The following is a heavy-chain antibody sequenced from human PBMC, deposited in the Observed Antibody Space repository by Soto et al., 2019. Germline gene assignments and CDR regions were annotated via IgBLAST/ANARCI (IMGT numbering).Heavy chain of an antibody. J-gene: IGHJ4*02. D-gene: IGHD6-13*01. V-gene: IGHV3-7*01. CDR2: IKQDGSEK. CDR1: GFTLSTYW. Sequence: EVQVVESGGGLVQPGGSLRLSCAASGFTLSTYWMTWVRQAPGKGLEWVANIKQDGSEKYYVDSVKGRFTVSRDNAKNSLDLQMKSLRTEATAVYDGGTADRGTAAGGTVQWGQGALVTVSS. CDR3: GTADRGTAAGGTVQ.